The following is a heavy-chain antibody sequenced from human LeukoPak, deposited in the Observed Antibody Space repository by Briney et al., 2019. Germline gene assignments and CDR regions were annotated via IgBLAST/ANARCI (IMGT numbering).Heavy chain of an antibody. CDR3: ARVDRSGGVDP. D-gene: IGHD1-14*01. J-gene: IGHJ5*02. CDR2: IYHSGST. Sequence: SETLSLTCTVSGYSISSGYYWGWIRQPPGKGLEWIGSIYHSGSTYYNPSLKSRVTISVDTSKNQFSLKLSSVTAADTAVHYCARVDRSGGVDPWGQGTLVTVSS. V-gene: IGHV4-38-2*02. CDR1: GYSISSGYY.